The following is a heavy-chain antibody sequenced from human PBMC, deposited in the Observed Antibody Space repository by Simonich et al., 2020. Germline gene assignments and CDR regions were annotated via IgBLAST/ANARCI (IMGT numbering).Heavy chain of an antibody. CDR3: ARHAGCAFDI. J-gene: IGHJ3*02. Sequence: QLQLQESDPVLVKPSEPLSLTIPFSGGSISSSSCYCGLILQPPGKGLEWIGSIYYSGSTYDNPSLQRRVTRSVDTSKNQFSMKLSSVTAADTAVYYCARHAGCAFDIWGQGTMVTVSS. CDR1: GGSISSSSCY. D-gene: IGHD6-13*01. CDR2: IYYSGST. V-gene: IGHV4-39*01.